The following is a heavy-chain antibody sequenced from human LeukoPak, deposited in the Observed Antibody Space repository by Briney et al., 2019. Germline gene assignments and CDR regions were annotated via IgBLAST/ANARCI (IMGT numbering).Heavy chain of an antibody. J-gene: IGHJ4*02. CDR2: INPNSGGT. D-gene: IGHD1-26*01. Sequence: ASVKVSCKSSGYTFTGYYMHWLRQAPGQGLEWMGRINPNSGGTNYAQKFQGRVTMTRDTSISTVYMELSSLRSDDTAVYYCARDHAGGATGDYWGQETLVTVSS. V-gene: IGHV1-2*06. CDR1: GYTFTGYY. CDR3: ARDHAGGATGDY.